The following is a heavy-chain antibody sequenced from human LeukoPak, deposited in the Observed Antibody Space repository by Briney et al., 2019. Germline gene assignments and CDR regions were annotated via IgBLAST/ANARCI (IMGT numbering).Heavy chain of an antibody. Sequence: GGSLRLSCAASGLIFNNYGLIWVRKAPGKGLQWVSAISNDGGGTTYADFVKGRFTISRDNSKNTLFLQMNSLRAEDTALYYCAKGGSGYFADLWGQGTLVTVSS. CDR2: ISNDGGGT. J-gene: IGHJ5*02. CDR3: AKGGSGYFADL. D-gene: IGHD3-22*01. V-gene: IGHV3-23*01. CDR1: GLIFNNYG.